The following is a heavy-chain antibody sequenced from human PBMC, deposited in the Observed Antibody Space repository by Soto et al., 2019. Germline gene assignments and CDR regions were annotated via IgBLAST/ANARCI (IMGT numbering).Heavy chain of an antibody. J-gene: IGHJ6*02. CDR1: GGSISSGGYY. V-gene: IGHV4-31*03. D-gene: IGHD2-21*02. CDR2: IYYIGIT. CDR3: ARRKTGDLHYYSYGMDV. Sequence: SETLSLTCTVSGGSISSGGYYWSWILQHPGKGLELILYIYYIGITYYNPSLKSRVTISVDTSKNQFSLKLSSVTAADTAVYYCARRKTGDLHYYSYGMDVWGQGTTVTVSS.